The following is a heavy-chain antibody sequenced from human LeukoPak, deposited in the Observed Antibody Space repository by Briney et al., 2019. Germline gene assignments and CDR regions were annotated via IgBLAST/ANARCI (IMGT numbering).Heavy chain of an antibody. J-gene: IGHJ4*02. D-gene: IGHD3-22*01. V-gene: IGHV3-23*01. CDR3: AKRGVVIRVILVGFHKEAYYFDS. CDR2: ISGSGGST. Sequence: GGSLRLSCAVSGFTLSNYGMSWVRQAPGKGLEWVAGISGSGGSTNYADSVKGRFTISRDNPKNTLYLQMNSLRAEDTAVCFCAKRGVVIRVILVGFHKEAYYFDSWAREPWSSSPQ. CDR1: GFTLSNYG.